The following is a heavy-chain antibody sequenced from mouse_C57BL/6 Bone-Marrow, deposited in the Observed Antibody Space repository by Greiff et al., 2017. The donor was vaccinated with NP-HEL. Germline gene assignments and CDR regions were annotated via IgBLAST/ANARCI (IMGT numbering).Heavy chain of an antibody. CDR2: ISYDGSN. CDR1: GYSITSGYY. CDR3: AREGYSYWYFDV. Sequence: EVQRVESGPGLVKPSQSLSLTCSVTGYSITSGYYWNWIRQFPGNKLEWMGYISYDGSNNYNPSLKNRISITRDTSKNQFFLKLNSVTTEDTATYYCAREGYSYWYFDVWGTGTTVTVSS. V-gene: IGHV3-6*01. D-gene: IGHD2-12*01. J-gene: IGHJ1*03.